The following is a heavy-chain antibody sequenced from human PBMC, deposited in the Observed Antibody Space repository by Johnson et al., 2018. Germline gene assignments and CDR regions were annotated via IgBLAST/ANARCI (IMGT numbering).Heavy chain of an antibody. CDR1: GDTFTSYY. V-gene: IGHV1-46*04. CDR3: AKDEAYGDSPRDAFDI. J-gene: IGHJ3*02. D-gene: IGHD4-17*01. CDR2: INPSGRST. Sequence: QLVQSGAEVKKPGASVKVSCKPSGDTFTSYYIHWVRQAPGQGLEWMGVINPSGRSTFYADSVKGRFTISRDNSKNTLYLQMNSLRADDAAVYYSAKDEAYGDSPRDAFDIWGQGTMVTVSS.